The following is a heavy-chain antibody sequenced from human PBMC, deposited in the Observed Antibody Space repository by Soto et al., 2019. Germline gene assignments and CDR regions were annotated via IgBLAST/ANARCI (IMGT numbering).Heavy chain of an antibody. CDR3: ARAVGSLDAFDI. CDR2: IYYSGST. J-gene: IGHJ3*02. V-gene: IGHV4-59*08. CDR1: GGSISSYY. Sequence: QVQLQESGPGLVKPSETLSLTCTVSGGSISSYYWSWIRQPPGKGLEWIGYIYYSGSTNYNPSLKSRVTISVYTSKNQFSLKLSSVTAADTAVYYCARAVGSLDAFDIWGQGTMVTVSS.